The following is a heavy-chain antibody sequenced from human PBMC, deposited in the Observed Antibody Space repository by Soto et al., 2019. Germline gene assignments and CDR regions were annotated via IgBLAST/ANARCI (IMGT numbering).Heavy chain of an antibody. V-gene: IGHV3-30*18. CDR2: ISYDGPYK. J-gene: IGHJ6*01. D-gene: IGHD6-19*01. CDR3: AKDHGWPDYNYGMDV. CDR1: GFTLRTYG. Sequence: QVQLVESGGGVVQPGRSLRLSCAASGFTLRTYGMHWVRQAPGKGLEWVAVISYDGPYKYYADSVKGRFTISRDSSKNTRYLQMNTLRAEDTAVYYCAKDHGWPDYNYGMDVWGQGTTVSVSS.